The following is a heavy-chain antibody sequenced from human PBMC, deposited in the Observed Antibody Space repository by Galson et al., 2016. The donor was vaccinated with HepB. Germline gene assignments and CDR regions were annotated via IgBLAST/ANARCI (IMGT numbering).Heavy chain of an antibody. Sequence: SETLSLTCAISGVSINSTNWWSWVRQPPGKGLEWLGEIYRSGATNYNPSLKSRVIISLDKSKSQFSLKVRSVTAADTAVYYCAPTRRHRWYFDIWSPGTLVTVSS. V-gene: IGHV4-4*02. CDR1: GVSINSTNW. J-gene: IGHJ2*01. CDR3: APTRRHRWYFDI. D-gene: IGHD6-25*01. CDR2: IYRSGAT.